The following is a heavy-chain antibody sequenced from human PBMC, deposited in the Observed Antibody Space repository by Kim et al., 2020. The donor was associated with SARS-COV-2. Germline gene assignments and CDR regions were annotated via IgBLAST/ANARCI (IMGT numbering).Heavy chain of an antibody. J-gene: IGHJ4*02. Sequence: YAQKLQGRVTMTTDTSTSTAYMELRSLRSDDTAVYYCAREKYGSGSPYVDWGQGTLVTVPS. D-gene: IGHD3-10*01. CDR3: AREKYGSGSPYVD. V-gene: IGHV1-18*01.